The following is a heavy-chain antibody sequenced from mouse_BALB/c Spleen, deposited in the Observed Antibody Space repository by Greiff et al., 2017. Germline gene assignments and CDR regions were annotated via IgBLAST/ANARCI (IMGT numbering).Heavy chain of an antibody. CDR2: IWSDGST. CDR1: GFSLTSYG. V-gene: IGHV2-6-2*01. D-gene: IGHD1-1*01. Sequence: VKLVESGPDLVAPSQSLSITCTVSGFSLTSYGVHWVRQPPGKGLEWLVVIWSDGSTTYNSALKSRLSISKDNSKSQVFLKMNSLQTDDTAMYYCARHYYGSSYAMDYWGQGTSVPVSS. J-gene: IGHJ4*01. CDR3: ARHYYGSSYAMDY.